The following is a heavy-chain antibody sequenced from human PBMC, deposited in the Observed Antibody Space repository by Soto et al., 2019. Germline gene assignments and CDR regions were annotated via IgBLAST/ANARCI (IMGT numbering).Heavy chain of an antibody. CDR3: ARGKNPSGYYFDY. J-gene: IGHJ4*02. CDR1: GGSISSGFYY. V-gene: IGHV4-31*03. D-gene: IGHD5-12*01. CDR2: IYYSGST. Sequence: SETLSLTCTVSGGSISSGFYYWSWIRQHPGKGLEWIGYIYYSGSTYYNPSLKSRVTVSVDTSKNQFSLKLSSVTAADTAVYYCARGKNPSGYYFDYWGQGTLVTVSS.